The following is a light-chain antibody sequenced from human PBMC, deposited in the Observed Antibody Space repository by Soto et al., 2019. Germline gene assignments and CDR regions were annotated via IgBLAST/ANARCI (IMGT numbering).Light chain of an antibody. V-gene: IGLV2-8*01. CDR2: EVN. Sequence: SALTQPPSASGSPGQSVTISCTGTSSDVGGYNYVSWYQHHPGKAPKVMIYEVNKRPSGVPARFSGSKSGNTASLTVSGLQAEDEADYYCTSYAGTNNLVFGGGTKLTVL. CDR3: TSYAGTNNLV. CDR1: SSDVGGYNY. J-gene: IGLJ2*01.